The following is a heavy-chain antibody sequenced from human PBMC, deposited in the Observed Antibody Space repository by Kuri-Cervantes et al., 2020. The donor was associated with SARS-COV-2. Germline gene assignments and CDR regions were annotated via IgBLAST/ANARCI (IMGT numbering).Heavy chain of an antibody. J-gene: IGHJ4*02. CDR1: GYSFTTYW. Sequence: GGSLRLSCKGSGYSFTTYWIGWVRQMPGKGLEWMGIIYPGDSDTRYSPSFQGQVTISADKSISTAYLQWSSLKASDTAMYYRARRDFGSGSYYLDYWGQGTLVTVSS. CDR2: IYPGDSDT. D-gene: IGHD3-10*01. V-gene: IGHV5-51*01. CDR3: ARRDFGSGSYYLDY.